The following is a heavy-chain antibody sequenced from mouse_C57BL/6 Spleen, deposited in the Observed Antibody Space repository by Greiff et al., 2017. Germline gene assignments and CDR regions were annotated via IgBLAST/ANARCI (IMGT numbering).Heavy chain of an antibody. CDR2: IYPGSGST. D-gene: IGHD1-1*01. J-gene: IGHJ3*01. V-gene: IGHV1-55*01. Sequence: QVQLQQPGAELVKPGASVKMSCKASGYTFTSYWITWVKQRPGQGLEWIGDIYPGSGSTNYNEQFKSKATLTVDTSSSTAYMQLSSLTSEDSAVYYCARRDHYCGSSYPFADWGRGTLVTVSA. CDR3: ARRDHYCGSSYPFAD. CDR1: GYTFTSYW.